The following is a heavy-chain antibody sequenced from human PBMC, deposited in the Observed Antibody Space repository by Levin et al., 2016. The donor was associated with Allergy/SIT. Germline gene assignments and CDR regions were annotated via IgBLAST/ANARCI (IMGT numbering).Heavy chain of an antibody. D-gene: IGHD6-6*01. Sequence: RQAPGKGLEWIGEINHGGSTNYNPSLKSRVTISLDTSKTQFSLKLSSVTAADTAVYYCVRGRKQLASYLYYYAMDVWGQGTTVTVSS. CDR2: INHGGST. V-gene: IGHV4-34*01. CDR3: VRGRKQLASYLYYYAMDV. J-gene: IGHJ6*02.